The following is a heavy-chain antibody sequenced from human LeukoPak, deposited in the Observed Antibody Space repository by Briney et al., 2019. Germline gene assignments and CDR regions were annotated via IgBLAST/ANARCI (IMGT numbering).Heavy chain of an antibody. CDR1: GYTFTGYY. V-gene: IGHV1-2*02. CDR3: ARQYCSSTSCYYYYGMDV. Sequence: ASVKVSCKASGYTFTGYYMHWVRQAPGQGLEWMGWINPNSGGTNYAQKFQGRVTMTRDTSISTAYMELSRLRSDDTAVYYCARQYCSSTSCYYYYGMDVWGQGTTVTVPS. D-gene: IGHD2-2*01. J-gene: IGHJ6*02. CDR2: INPNSGGT.